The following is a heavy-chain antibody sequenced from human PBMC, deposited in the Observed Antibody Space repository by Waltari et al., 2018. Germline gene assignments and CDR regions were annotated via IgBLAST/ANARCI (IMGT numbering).Heavy chain of an antibody. Sequence: QVQLVQSGAEVKKPGSSVKVSCKASGGTYRSDTISWVRQAPGQGLEWMVRINPILGIANYAQKFHGRVTITADKSTRTAYMELSSLRSDDTAVYYCARVRAGYDITIWFDPWCQGTLVTVSS. CDR1: GGTYRSDT. V-gene: IGHV1-69*02. CDR2: INPILGIA. J-gene: IGHJ5*02. D-gene: IGHD3-10*01. CDR3: ARVRAGYDITIWFDP.